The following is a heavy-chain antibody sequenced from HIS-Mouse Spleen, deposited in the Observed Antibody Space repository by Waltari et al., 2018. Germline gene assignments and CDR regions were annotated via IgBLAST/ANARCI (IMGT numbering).Heavy chain of an antibody. V-gene: IGHV3-21*01. J-gene: IGHJ4*02. Sequence: EVQLVESGGGLVKPGGSLRLSCAASGFPFVSYSSNWVRQAPGKGLEWVSSISSSSSYIYYADSVKGRFTISRDNAKNSLYLQMNSLRAEDTAVYYCASLYYDILTGYYRDYWGQGTLVTVSS. CDR1: GFPFVSYS. CDR3: ASLYYDILTGYYRDY. CDR2: ISSSSSYI. D-gene: IGHD3-9*01.